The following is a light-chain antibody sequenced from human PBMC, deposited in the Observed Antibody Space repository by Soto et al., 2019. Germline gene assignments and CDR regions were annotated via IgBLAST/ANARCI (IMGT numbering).Light chain of an antibody. Sequence: DIVMTQSPATLSVAPGERVTFSCRASQGVSRKLAWYQHKPGQPPRLLIYDTSTRATGVPTRFSGSRSGAEFTLTINSLQSEDFAVHYCQPSNNWQLTFGGGTKV. CDR1: QGVSRK. CDR2: DTS. CDR3: QPSNNWQLT. V-gene: IGKV3-15*01. J-gene: IGKJ4*02.